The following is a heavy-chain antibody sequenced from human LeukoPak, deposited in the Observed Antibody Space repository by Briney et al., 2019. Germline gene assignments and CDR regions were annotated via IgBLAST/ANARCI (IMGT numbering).Heavy chain of an antibody. CDR1: GYTFTGYY. Sequence: ASVKVSCKASGYTFTGYYMHWVRQAPGQGLEWMGRINPNSGGTNYAQKFQGRVTMTRDTSVSTAYMELSRLRSDDTAVYYCARDLYCSGGSCYHGAEYFQHWGQGTLVTVSS. J-gene: IGHJ1*01. V-gene: IGHV1-2*06. D-gene: IGHD2-15*01. CDR3: ARDLYCSGGSCYHGAEYFQH. CDR2: INPNSGGT.